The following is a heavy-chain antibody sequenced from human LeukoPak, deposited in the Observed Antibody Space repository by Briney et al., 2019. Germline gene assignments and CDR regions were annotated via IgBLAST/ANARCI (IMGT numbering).Heavy chain of an antibody. CDR1: GYTFTSYD. J-gene: IGHJ4*02. D-gene: IGHD3-22*01. V-gene: IGHV1-8*01. CDR3: ARIMADSSGYYY. Sequence: ASVKVSCKATGYTFTSYDINWVRQATGQGLEWMGWMNPNSGNTGYAQKFQGRVTMTRNTSISTAYMELSSLRSEDTAVYYCARIMADSSGYYYWGQGTLVTVSS. CDR2: MNPNSGNT.